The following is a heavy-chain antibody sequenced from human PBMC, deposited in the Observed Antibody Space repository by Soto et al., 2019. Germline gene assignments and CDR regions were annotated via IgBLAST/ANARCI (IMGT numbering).Heavy chain of an antibody. CDR1: GDSISSSNYY. D-gene: IGHD3-22*01. CDR3: ARQSYDSSDYFDY. V-gene: IGHV4-39*01. Sequence: PSETLSLTCTVSGDSISSSNYYWGWIRRPPGKGLEWIGSISYSGSIDYNPSLKSRVTISVDTSRIHFSLKLISVTAADTAVYYCARQSYDSSDYFDYWGQGTLVTVS. CDR2: ISYSGSI. J-gene: IGHJ4*02.